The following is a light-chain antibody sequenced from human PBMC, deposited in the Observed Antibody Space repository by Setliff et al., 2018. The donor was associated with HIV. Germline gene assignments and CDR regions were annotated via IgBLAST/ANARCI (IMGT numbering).Light chain of an antibody. CDR1: SSNIGAGYD. V-gene: IGLV1-40*01. Sequence: QSALTQPPSVSGAPGPRVTISCTGSSSNIGAGYDVHWYQQLPGTAPKLLIYDNNNRPSGVPDRFSGSKSGTSASLANTGLQAEDEADYYCQSYDSSLSGYVFGTGTKGTVL. CDR3: QSYDSSLSGYV. J-gene: IGLJ1*01. CDR2: DNN.